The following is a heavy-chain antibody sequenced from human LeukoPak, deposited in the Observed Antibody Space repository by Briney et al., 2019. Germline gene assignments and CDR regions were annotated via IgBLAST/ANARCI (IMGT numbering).Heavy chain of an antibody. D-gene: IGHD3-10*01. V-gene: IGHV1-18*01. J-gene: IGHJ6*02. Sequence: ASVKVSCKASGYTFTSYGVSWVRQAPGQGLEWMGWISGYNGNTEKAQIFQGRVAMSIDRPTSTAYMELRSLRSDDTAVYHCASGTITMIWGVIYYYYGLDVWGQGTTVTVSS. CDR1: GYTFTSYG. CDR2: ISGYNGNT. CDR3: ASGTITMIWGVIYYYYGLDV.